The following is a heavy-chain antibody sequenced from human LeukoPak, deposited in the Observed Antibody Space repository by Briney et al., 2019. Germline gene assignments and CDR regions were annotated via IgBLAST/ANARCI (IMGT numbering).Heavy chain of an antibody. V-gene: IGHV5-51*01. D-gene: IGHD1-26*01. Sequence: GESLKISCKGSGYGFTSYWIGWVRQMPGKGLEWMGIIYPGDSDTRYSPSFQGQVTISADKSISTAYLQWSSLRASDTAMYYCARQTISGSYFGSAFDIWGQGTMVTVSS. CDR1: GYGFTSYW. CDR2: IYPGDSDT. CDR3: ARQTISGSYFGSAFDI. J-gene: IGHJ3*02.